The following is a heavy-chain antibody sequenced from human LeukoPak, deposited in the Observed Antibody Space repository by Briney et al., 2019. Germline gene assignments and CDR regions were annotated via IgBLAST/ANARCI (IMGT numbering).Heavy chain of an antibody. V-gene: IGHV4-39*01. Sequence: SETLSLTCAVSGGSTSSSSYYWGWIRQPPGKGLEWIGSIYYSGSTYYNPSLKSRVTISVDTSKNQFSLKLSSVTAADTAVYYCARTLVGADWGYYFDYWGQGTLVTVSS. CDR3: ARTLVGADWGYYFDY. D-gene: IGHD1-26*01. CDR1: GGSTSSSSYY. CDR2: IYYSGST. J-gene: IGHJ4*02.